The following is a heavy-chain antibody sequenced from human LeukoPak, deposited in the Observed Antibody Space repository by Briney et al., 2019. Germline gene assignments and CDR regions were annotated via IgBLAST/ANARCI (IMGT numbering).Heavy chain of an antibody. D-gene: IGHD3-22*01. Sequence: GASVKVSCKASGYTFTSYAISWVRQAPGQGLEWMGRIIPILGIANYAQKFQGRVTITADKSTSTAYMELSSLRSEDTAVYYCARDLGGGYYDSSGYYPDYWGQGTLVTVSS. CDR2: IIPILGIA. V-gene: IGHV1-69*04. J-gene: IGHJ4*02. CDR3: ARDLGGGYYDSSGYYPDY. CDR1: GYTFTSYA.